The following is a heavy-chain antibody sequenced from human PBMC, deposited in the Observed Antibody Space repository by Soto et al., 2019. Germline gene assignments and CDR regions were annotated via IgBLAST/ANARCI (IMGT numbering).Heavy chain of an antibody. CDR1: GFTFSSYA. Sequence: EVQLLESGGGLVQPGGSLRLSCAASGFTFSSYAMSWVRQAPGKGLEWVSAISGSGGSTYYADSVKGRFTISRDNSKNTMYLQMNSLRAEDTAVYYCAKDRWGAVAGTHYFDCWGQGTLVTVSS. J-gene: IGHJ4*02. V-gene: IGHV3-23*01. CDR2: ISGSGGST. CDR3: AKDRWGAVAGTHYFDC. D-gene: IGHD6-19*01.